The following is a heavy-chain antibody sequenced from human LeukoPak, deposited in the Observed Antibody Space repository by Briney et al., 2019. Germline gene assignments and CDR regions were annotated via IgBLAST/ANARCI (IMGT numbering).Heavy chain of an antibody. CDR2: IYHSGST. V-gene: IGHV4-34*01. CDR1: GGSFSGYY. J-gene: IGHJ4*02. D-gene: IGHD3-3*01. CDR3: ARVTIQAGLFFDY. Sequence: SETLSLTCAVYGGSFSGYYWSWLRQPPGKGLEWIGYIYHSGSTYYNPSLKSRVTISVDRSKNQFSLKLSSVTAADTAVYYCARVTIQAGLFFDYWGQGTLVTVSS.